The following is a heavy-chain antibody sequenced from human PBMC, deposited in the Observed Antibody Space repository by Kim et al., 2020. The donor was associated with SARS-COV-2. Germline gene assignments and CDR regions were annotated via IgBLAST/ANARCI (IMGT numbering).Heavy chain of an antibody. CDR2: INTNTGNP. Sequence: ASVKVSCKASGYTFTSYAMNWVRQAPGQGLEWMGWINTNTGNPTYAQGFTGRFVFSLDTSVSTAYLQISSLKAEDTAVYYCARIRSDIVVVPAAINPQGTPMDVWGQGTTVTVSS. V-gene: IGHV7-4-1*02. CDR1: GYTFTSYA. CDR3: ARIRSDIVVVPAAINPQGTPMDV. J-gene: IGHJ6*02. D-gene: IGHD2-2*01.